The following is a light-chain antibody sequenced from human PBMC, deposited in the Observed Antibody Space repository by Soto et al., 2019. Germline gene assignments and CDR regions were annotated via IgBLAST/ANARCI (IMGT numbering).Light chain of an antibody. CDR2: SNI. V-gene: IGLV1-44*01. Sequence: QAVVTQPPSASGTPGQRVTISCSGSSSNIGSNTVNWYQHFPGTAPKLLIYSNIQRPSGVPDRFSGSKSGTSASLAISGLQSEDEADYYCAAWDDSLNGDVVFGGGTQLTVL. CDR1: SSNIGSNT. CDR3: AAWDDSLNGDVV. J-gene: IGLJ2*01.